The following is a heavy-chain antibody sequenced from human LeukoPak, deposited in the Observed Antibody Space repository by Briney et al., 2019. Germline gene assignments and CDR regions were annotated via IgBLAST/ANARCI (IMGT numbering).Heavy chain of an antibody. CDR2: IYYTGST. CDR1: GDAISSYY. V-gene: IGHV4-59*08. D-gene: IGHD3-16*02. J-gene: IGHJ5*02. CDR3: ARQSRSQNLFDP. Sequence: PETLSLTCTVSGDAISSYYWSWIRPPPGKGLEWIAYIYYTGSTNYNPSLKCRVTISVDTSKNQFSLKLNSVTAADTAVYYSARQSRSQNLFDPWGQGTLVTASS.